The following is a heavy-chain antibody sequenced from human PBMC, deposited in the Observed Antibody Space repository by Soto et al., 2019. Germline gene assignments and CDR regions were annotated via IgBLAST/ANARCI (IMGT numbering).Heavy chain of an antibody. CDR3: ARAGSYDSSGDWFDP. V-gene: IGHV3-30-3*01. CDR2: ISYDGSNK. J-gene: IGHJ5*02. D-gene: IGHD3-22*01. Sequence: ALRLSCAAPGFTFSSYAMHWVRQAPGKGLEWVAVISYDGSNKYYADSVKGRFTISRDNSKNTLYLQMNSLRAEDTAVYYCARAGSYDSSGDWFDPWGQGTLVTVSS. CDR1: GFTFSSYA.